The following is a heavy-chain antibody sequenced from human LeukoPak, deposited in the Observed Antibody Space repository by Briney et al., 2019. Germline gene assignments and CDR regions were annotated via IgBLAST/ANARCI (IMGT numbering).Heavy chain of an antibody. CDR2: INPNGGGT. Sequence: GASVKVSCKASGYIFVGYYIHWVRQAPGQGLEWMGWINPNGGGTNYAQSFQGRVTMSRDTSISTVYMELSRLRSDDTAVYYCARAMGNFDYWGQGTLVTVSS. V-gene: IGHV1-2*02. CDR1: GYIFVGYY. D-gene: IGHD3-10*01. CDR3: ARAMGNFDY. J-gene: IGHJ4*02.